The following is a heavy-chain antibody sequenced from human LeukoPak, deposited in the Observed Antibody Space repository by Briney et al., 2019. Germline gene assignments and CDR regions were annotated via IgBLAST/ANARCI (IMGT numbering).Heavy chain of an antibody. D-gene: IGHD4-23*01. Sequence: GASVKVSCKASGYTFTSYYMHWVRQAPGQGLEWMGWISAYNGNTNYAQKLQGRVTMTTDTSTSTAYMELRSLRSDDTAVYYCARNRHRLPGYGGNSVLLWFDPWGQGTLVTVSS. V-gene: IGHV1-18*04. CDR1: GYTFTSYY. CDR2: ISAYNGNT. J-gene: IGHJ5*02. CDR3: ARNRHRLPGYGGNSVLLWFDP.